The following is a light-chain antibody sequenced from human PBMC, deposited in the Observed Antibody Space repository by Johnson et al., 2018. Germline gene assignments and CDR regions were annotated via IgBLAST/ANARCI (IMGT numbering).Light chain of an antibody. J-gene: IGLJ1*01. Sequence: QSVLTQPPSVSAAPGQKVTISCSGSSSNIGNNYVSWYQQLPGTAPKLLIYENNKRPSGIPDRFSGSKSGPSAPLGITGPQPGDEADYYCGTWDSSLSAGNVFGTGTKVTVL. V-gene: IGLV1-51*02. CDR3: GTWDSSLSAGNV. CDR1: SSNIGNNY. CDR2: ENN.